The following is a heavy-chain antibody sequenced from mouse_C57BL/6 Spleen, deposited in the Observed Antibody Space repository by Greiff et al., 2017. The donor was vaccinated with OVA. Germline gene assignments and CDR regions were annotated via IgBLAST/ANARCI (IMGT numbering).Heavy chain of an antibody. Sequence: VQLKESVAELVRPGASVKLSCTASGFNIKNTYMHWVKQRPEQGLEWIGRIDPANGNTKYAPKFQGKATITADTSSNTAYLQLSSLTSEDTAIYYCARSYYYGSSYGAMDYWGQGTSVTVSS. V-gene: IGHV14-3*01. D-gene: IGHD1-1*01. CDR2: IDPANGNT. CDR3: ARSYYYGSSYGAMDY. J-gene: IGHJ4*01. CDR1: GFNIKNTY.